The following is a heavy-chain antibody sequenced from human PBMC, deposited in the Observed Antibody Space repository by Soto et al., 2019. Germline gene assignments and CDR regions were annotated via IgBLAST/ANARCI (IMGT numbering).Heavy chain of an antibody. V-gene: IGHV5-51*01. Sequence: EVQVVQSGGEMKKPGESLKISCKGSGFSFTSYWIAWVRQMPGKGLEWMGIIYPGDSDTRYSPSFQGQVTISADKSINTDYLQWGSLKASDTGMYYCARHGKFSSANYQGFGYWGQGTLVTGSS. J-gene: IGHJ4*02. CDR1: GFSFTSYW. D-gene: IGHD3-22*01. CDR2: IYPGDSDT. CDR3: ARHGKFSSANYQGFGY.